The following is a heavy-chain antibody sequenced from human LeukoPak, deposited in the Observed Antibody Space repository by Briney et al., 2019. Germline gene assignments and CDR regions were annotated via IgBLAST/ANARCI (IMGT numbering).Heavy chain of an antibody. CDR2: IGYDGSNK. V-gene: IGHV3-30*02. CDR3: AKAPSRWYGY. CDR1: GFTFSSYG. J-gene: IGHJ4*02. Sequence: GGSLRLSCAASGFTFSSYGIHWVRQAPGKGLEWVTFIGYDGSNKLYADSVKGRFTISRDNSKNTVYLQMNSLRAEDTAVYYCAKAPSRWYGYWGQGTLVIVSS. D-gene: IGHD6-19*01.